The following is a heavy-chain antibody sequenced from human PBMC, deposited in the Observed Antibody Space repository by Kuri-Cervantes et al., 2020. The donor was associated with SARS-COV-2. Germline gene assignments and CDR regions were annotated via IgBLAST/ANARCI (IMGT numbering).Heavy chain of an antibody. CDR2: IYHSGST. CDR1: GGSISSSNR. J-gene: IGHJ4*02. V-gene: IGHV4-4*02. D-gene: IGHD3-16*01. Sequence: GSLRLSCAVSGGSISSSNRWSWVRQPPGKGLEWIGEIYHSGSTNYNPSLKSRVTISVDKSKNQFSLKLSSVTAADTAVYYCARPGEDYPFDYWGQGTLVTVSS. CDR3: ARPGEDYPFDY.